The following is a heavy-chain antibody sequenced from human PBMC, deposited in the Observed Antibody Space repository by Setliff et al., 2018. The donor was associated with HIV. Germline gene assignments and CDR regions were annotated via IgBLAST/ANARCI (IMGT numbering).Heavy chain of an antibody. J-gene: IGHJ4*02. Sequence: PSETLSLTCTVSAYSINSGDYWGWIRQSPGKGLGWIGTISHSGTVYYNPSLESRVTISIDTSRNQFSLTVSSVTAADTAVYYCAREIPYSYGGRGHPLWGQGTLVTVSS. V-gene: IGHV4-38-2*02. CDR1: AYSINSGDY. CDR2: ISHSGTV. CDR3: AREIPYSYGGRGHPL. D-gene: IGHD3-22*01.